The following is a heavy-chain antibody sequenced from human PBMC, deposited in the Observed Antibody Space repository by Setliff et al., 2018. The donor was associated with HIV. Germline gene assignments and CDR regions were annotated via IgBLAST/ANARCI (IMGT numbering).Heavy chain of an antibody. D-gene: IGHD5-12*01. CDR1: GGSISSYY. CDR3: ARHFGWLPREIDY. Sequence: SETLSLTCSVSGGSISSYYWGWIRQPAGKGLEWIGRLHRSGSTYYTPSLKSRVTISVDTSKNQFSLKLSSVTAADTAVYYCARHFGWLPREIDYWGQGTLVTVSS. J-gene: IGHJ4*02. V-gene: IGHV4-59*05. CDR2: LHRSGST.